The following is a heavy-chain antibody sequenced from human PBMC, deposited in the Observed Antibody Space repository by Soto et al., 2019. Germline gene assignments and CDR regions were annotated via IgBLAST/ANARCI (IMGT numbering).Heavy chain of an antibody. J-gene: IGHJ4*02. CDR3: ARGRGSYHMDDFDC. CDR1: GFTFSSYA. V-gene: IGHV3-30-3*01. CDR2: ISYVGSNK. Sequence: QVQLVESGGGVVQPGRSLRLSCAASGFTFSSYAMHWVRQAPGKGLEWVAVISYVGSNKYYADSVKGRFTISRDNSKNTLYLHMTSLRAEDTAVYYCARGRGSYHMDDFDCWGQGTLVTFSS. D-gene: IGHD1-26*01.